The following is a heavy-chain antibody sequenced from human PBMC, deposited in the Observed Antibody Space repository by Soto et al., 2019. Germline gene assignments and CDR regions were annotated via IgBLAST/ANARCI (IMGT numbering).Heavy chain of an antibody. Sequence: QVQLQQWGAGLLQPSETLSLTCAVHGGSFSGFFWTCIRQPPGKWLEWIGEINHSGSTNYNPSLKSRVTISVDTSENPFSLRLTSVTAAETAVSYCAIGPWLPRREYWGQGTLVTVSS. CDR2: INHSGST. J-gene: IGHJ4*02. CDR3: AIGPWLPRREY. D-gene: IGHD6-19*01. CDR1: GGSFSGFF. V-gene: IGHV4-34*02.